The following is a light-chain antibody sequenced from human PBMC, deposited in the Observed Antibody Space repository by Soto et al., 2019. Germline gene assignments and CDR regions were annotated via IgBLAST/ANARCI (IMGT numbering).Light chain of an antibody. CDR1: SSDVGGYNY. V-gene: IGLV2-14*03. CDR3: SSYNTSNTRQIV. Sequence: QSVLTQPASVSGSPGQSITISCTGTSSDVGGYNYVSWYQHHPGKAPKLIIYDVTNRPSGVSNPFSGSKSGNTASLTISGLQPEDEADYYCSSYNTSNTRQIVFGTGTKVTVL. J-gene: IGLJ1*01. CDR2: DVT.